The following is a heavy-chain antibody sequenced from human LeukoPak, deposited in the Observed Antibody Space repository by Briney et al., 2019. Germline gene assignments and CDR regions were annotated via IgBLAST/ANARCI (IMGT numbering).Heavy chain of an antibody. CDR1: GFTFSNYR. J-gene: IGHJ4*02. V-gene: IGHV3-74*01. CDR2: INNDDTK. D-gene: IGHD6-6*01. Sequence: GGSLRLSCAASGFTFSNYRLHWVRQAPGKGLVWVSCINNDDTKVYADSVRGRFTISRDNAKNTMFLQMNGLRAEDTAVYYCARDTDGLGYWGQGTLVIVSS. CDR3: ARDTDGLGY.